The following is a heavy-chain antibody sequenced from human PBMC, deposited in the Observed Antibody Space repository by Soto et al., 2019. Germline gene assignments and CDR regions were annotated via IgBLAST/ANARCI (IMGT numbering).Heavy chain of an antibody. V-gene: IGHV3-33*01. CDR3: ASDGIGGTTFRGFCDY. D-gene: IGHD1-7*01. CDR2: IWFDGSNK. Sequence: QEQLVESGGGVVQPGRSLRLSCAASGSIFFGYGMHWVRQAPGKGLEWVAVIWFDGSNKYYADSVKGRFTISRDNSKNMLYLQMDSLRAEDTAVYYCASDGIGGTTFRGFCDYWGQGTLVTVSS. J-gene: IGHJ4*02. CDR1: GSIFFGYG.